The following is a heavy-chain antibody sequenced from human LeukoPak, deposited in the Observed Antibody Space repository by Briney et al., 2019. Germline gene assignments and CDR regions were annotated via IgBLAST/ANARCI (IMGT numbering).Heavy chain of an antibody. D-gene: IGHD6-13*01. J-gene: IGHJ4*02. CDR2: ISGSGGST. Sequence: GGSLRLSCAASGFTFSSYGMSWVRQAPGKGLEWVSAISGSGGSTYYADSVKGRFTISRDNAKNSLYLQMNSLRAEDTALYYCAREKKQQLFDYWGQGTLVTVSS. CDR3: AREKKQQLFDY. CDR1: GFTFSSYG. V-gene: IGHV3-23*01.